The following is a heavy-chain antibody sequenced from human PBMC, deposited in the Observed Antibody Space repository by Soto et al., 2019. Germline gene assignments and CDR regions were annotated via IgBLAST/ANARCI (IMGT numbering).Heavy chain of an antibody. CDR1: GFTFSYFY. J-gene: IGHJ5*01. D-gene: IGHD3-16*01. CDR3: VRVSLDSNLDS. V-gene: IGHV3-21*01. Sequence: EVQLVESGGGLVKPGGSLRLSCAASGFTFSYFYMNWVRQAPGKGLEWVSSISSSSDYKYYADSVKGRFTISRDNAKNSLYLQMSGVRAEDTAVYYCVRVSLDSNLDSWGQGTLVTVS. CDR2: ISSSSDYK.